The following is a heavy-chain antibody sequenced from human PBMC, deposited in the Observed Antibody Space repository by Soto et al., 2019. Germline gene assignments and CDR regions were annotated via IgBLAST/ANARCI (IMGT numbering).Heavy chain of an antibody. J-gene: IGHJ4*02. CDR1: GFTFSTYW. CDR2: INQDGSEK. D-gene: IGHD1-26*01. CDR3: ARDRATAY. Sequence: SCAASGFTFSTYWMTWVRQAPGKGLEWVANINQDGSEKYYVDSVKGRFTISRDNAKNSLYLQMNSLRAEDTAVYYCARDRATAYWGQGTLVTVSS. V-gene: IGHV3-7*05.